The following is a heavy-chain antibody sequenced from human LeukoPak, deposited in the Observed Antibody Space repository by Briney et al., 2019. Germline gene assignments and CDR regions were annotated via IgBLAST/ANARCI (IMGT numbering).Heavy chain of an antibody. CDR2: ISAYNGNT. Sequence: ASVKVSCKASGYTFTSYGISWVRQAPGQGLEWMGWISAYNGNTNYAQKLQGRVTMTTDTSTSTAYMELRSLGSDDTAVDYCARDGSHWAAAGTWFGYWGQGTLVTVSS. CDR3: ARDGSHWAAAGTWFGY. CDR1: GYTFTSYG. V-gene: IGHV1-18*01. D-gene: IGHD6-13*01. J-gene: IGHJ4*02.